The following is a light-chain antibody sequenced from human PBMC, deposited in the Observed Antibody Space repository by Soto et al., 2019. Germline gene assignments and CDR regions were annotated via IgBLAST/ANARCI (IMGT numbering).Light chain of an antibody. CDR1: QSLLHSNGYNY. Sequence: DIVMTQSPLSLPVTPGEPASISCRSSQSLLHSNGYNYLDWYLQKPGQSQQLLIYLGSNRASGVPDRFSSSGSGTDFTLKISREEAEDVGVYYCMQALQTPITFGQGTRLEIK. V-gene: IGKV2-28*01. J-gene: IGKJ5*01. CDR2: LGS. CDR3: MQALQTPIT.